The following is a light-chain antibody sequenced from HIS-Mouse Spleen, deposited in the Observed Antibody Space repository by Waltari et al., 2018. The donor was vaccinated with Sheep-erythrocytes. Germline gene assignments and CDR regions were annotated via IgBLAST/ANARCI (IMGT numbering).Light chain of an antibody. Sequence: QSALTQPASVSGSPGQSITISCPATSSDVGSYHLVSWYQQHPGKAPKLMIYEGSKRPSGVSNRFSGSKSGNTASLTISGLQAEDEADYYCCSYAGSSTPWVFGGGTKLTVL. J-gene: IGLJ3*02. V-gene: IGLV2-23*01. CDR1: SSDVGSYHL. CDR2: EGS. CDR3: CSYAGSSTPWV.